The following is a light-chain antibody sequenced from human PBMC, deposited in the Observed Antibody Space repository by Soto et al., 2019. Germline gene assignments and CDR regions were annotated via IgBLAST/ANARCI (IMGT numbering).Light chain of an antibody. CDR2: EVR. CDR3: TAWDDSLKGWV. CDR1: MRDVGAYNL. Sequence: QSALTQPASVSGSPGQSITISCAGTMRDVGAYNLVSWYQQHPGRAPQLIIYEVRNRPSGISFRFSGSKSGNTASLTISGLQAEDEADYYCTAWDDSLKGWVFGGGTKVTVL. J-gene: IGLJ3*02. V-gene: IGLV2-14*01.